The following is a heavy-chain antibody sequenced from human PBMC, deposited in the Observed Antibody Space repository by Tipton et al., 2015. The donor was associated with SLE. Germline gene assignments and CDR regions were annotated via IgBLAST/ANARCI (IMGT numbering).Heavy chain of an antibody. CDR3: ARDSSGYYLDY. D-gene: IGHD3-22*01. Sequence: TLSLTCAVSGGSISSSNWWSWVRQPPGKGLEWIGEIYHSGSTNYNPSLKSRVTISVDTSKNQFSLKLSSVTAADTAVYYCARDSSGYYLDYWGQGTLVTVSS. J-gene: IGHJ4*02. CDR2: IYHSGST. V-gene: IGHV4-4*02. CDR1: GGSISSSNW.